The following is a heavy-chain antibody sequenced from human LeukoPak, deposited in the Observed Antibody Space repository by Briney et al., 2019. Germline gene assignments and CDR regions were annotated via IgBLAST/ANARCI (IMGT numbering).Heavy chain of an antibody. J-gene: IGHJ4*02. CDR1: GFISSSYA. Sequence: GGSLRLSCAASGFISSSYAMHWVRQAPGKGLEWVAVISYDGSNKYYADSVKGRFTISRDNSRNTLYLQMNSLRAEDTAVYYCARGSGYLETFDYWGQGTLVTVSS. V-gene: IGHV3-30*04. D-gene: IGHD3-22*01. CDR3: ARGSGYLETFDY. CDR2: ISYDGSNK.